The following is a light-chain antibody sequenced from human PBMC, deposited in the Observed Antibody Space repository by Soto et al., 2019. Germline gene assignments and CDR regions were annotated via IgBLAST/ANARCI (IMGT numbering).Light chain of an antibody. CDR1: QDISEY. Sequence: DIPMTQSPSSLSASVGDRVTITCQASQDISEYLHWYQQKPGKAPKLLIYDASNLETGVPSRFSGSGSGTDFTFTITSLQPEDVATYYCHQSDTLPRIFGGGTKVQIK. V-gene: IGKV1-33*01. J-gene: IGKJ4*01. CDR2: DAS. CDR3: HQSDTLPRI.